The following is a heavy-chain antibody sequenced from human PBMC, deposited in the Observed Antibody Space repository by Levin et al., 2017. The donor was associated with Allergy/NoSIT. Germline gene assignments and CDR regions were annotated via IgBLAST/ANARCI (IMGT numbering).Heavy chain of an antibody. J-gene: IGHJ4*02. CDR3: ARSSPGRFSYGHHFDY. CDR2: IDWDDDK. D-gene: IGHD5-18*01. V-gene: IGHV2-70*11. Sequence: SGPTLVKPTQTLTLTCTFSGFSLTPSAMCVSWIRQPPGTALEWLARIDWDDDKYYSTPLKTRLSISKDTSKNQVVLTMTNMDPVDTATYYCARSSPGRFSYGHHFDYWGQGTLVAVSS. CDR1: GFSLTPSAMC.